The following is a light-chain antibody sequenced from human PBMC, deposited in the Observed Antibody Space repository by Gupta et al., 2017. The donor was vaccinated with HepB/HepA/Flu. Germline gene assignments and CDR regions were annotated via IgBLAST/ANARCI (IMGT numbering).Light chain of an antibody. J-gene: IGLJ3*02. CDR2: GNN. V-gene: IGLV1-40*01. CDR3: QSYDSTLSGWV. CDR1: RSNIGAGYD. Sequence: SVLAQPPPGSGAPGRRGTISLHGSRSNIGAGYDVHWYQHLPEAAPKLLIYGNNNRPSGVPDRFSGSKSGTSASLAITGLQAEDDADYYCQSYDSTLSGWVFGGGTKLTVL.